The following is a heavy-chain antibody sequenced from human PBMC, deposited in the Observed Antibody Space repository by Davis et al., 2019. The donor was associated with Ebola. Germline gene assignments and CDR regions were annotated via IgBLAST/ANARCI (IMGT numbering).Heavy chain of an antibody. J-gene: IGHJ4*02. V-gene: IGHV3-33*01. D-gene: IGHD3-10*01. CDR3: ARDQSLWFGELLGYFDY. CDR1: GFTFSSYG. CDR2: IWYDGSNK. Sequence: GESLKISCAASGFTFSSYGMHWVRQAPGKGLEWVAVIWYDGSNKYYADSVKGRLTISRDNSKNTLYLQMNSLRAEDTAVYYCARDQSLWFGELLGYFDYWGQGTLVTVSS.